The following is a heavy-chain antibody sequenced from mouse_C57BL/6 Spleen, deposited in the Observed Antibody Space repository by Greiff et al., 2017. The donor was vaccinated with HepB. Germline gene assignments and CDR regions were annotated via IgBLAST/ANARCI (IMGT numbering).Heavy chain of an antibody. V-gene: IGHV3-6*01. CDR2: ISYDGSN. CDR1: GYSITSGYY. CDR3: AREGGIYYDYDEGPYFDY. Sequence: VQLKESGPGLVKPSQSLSLTCSVTGYSITSGYYWNWIRQFPGNKLEWMGYISYDGSNNYNPSLKNRISITRDTSKNQFFLKLNSVTTEDTATYYGAREGGIYYDYDEGPYFDYWGQGTTLTVSS. D-gene: IGHD2-4*01. J-gene: IGHJ2*01.